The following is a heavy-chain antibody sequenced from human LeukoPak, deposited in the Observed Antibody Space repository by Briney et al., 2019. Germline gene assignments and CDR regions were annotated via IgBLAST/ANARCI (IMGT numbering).Heavy chain of an antibody. V-gene: IGHV3-53*01. Sequence: GGSLRLSCAASGFIVSRNYMGRVRQAPGKGLEWVSVLYSNGNIHYTDSVKGRFTISRDNSKNTLYLQMNNLRAEDTAIYYCARYSGDYSANLYYFDYWGQGTLVTVSS. D-gene: IGHD4-23*01. CDR1: GFIVSRNY. CDR3: ARYSGDYSANLYYFDY. J-gene: IGHJ4*02. CDR2: LYSNGNI.